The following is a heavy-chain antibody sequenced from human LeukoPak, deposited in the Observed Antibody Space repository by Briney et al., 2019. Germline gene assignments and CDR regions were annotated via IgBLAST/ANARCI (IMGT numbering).Heavy chain of an antibody. J-gene: IGHJ4*02. V-gene: IGHV4-59*08. D-gene: IGHD3-9*01. CDR3: ARHLRYFDWLAGPFDY. CDR2: IYYSGST. CDR1: GGSISSYY. Sequence: SETLSLTCTVSGGSISSYYWSWIRQPPGKGLEWIGYIYYSGSTNYNPSLKSRVTISVDTSKNQFSLKLSSVTAADTAVYYCARHLRYFDWLAGPFDYWGQGTLVTVSS.